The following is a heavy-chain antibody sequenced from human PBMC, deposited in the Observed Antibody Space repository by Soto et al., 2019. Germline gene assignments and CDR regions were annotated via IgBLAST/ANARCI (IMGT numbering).Heavy chain of an antibody. CDR2: INPSGGST. V-gene: IGHV1-46*01. Sequence: ASVKVSCKASGYTFTSYYMHWVRQALGKGLEWMGIINPSGGSTSYAQKFQGRVTMTREMSTSTVYMELSSLRSEDTAVYYCAGELVRRDYYGMDVWGQGTTVTVSS. CDR1: GYTFTSYY. J-gene: IGHJ6*02. CDR3: AGELVRRDYYGMDV.